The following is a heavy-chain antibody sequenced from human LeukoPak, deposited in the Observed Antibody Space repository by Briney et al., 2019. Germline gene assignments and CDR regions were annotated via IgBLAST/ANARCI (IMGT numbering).Heavy chain of an antibody. D-gene: IGHD1-26*01. V-gene: IGHV3-74*01. Sequence: GGSLRLSCADSGFTFSSHWMRWVRQAPGKGLVWVSRIKYDASSTSYADSVKGRFTISRDNAKNTLYLQMNSLRAEDTAVYYCARGATYAYYQDYWGQGTLVTVSS. CDR3: ARGATYAYYQDY. CDR2: IKYDASST. CDR1: GFTFSSHW. J-gene: IGHJ4*02.